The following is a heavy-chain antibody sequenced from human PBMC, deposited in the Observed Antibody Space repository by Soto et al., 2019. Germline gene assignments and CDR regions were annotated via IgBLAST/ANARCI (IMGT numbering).Heavy chain of an antibody. Sequence: PSETLSLTCAVYGGSFSGYYWSWIRQPPGKGLEWIGEINHSGSTNYNPSLKSRVTISVDTSKNQFSLKLSSVTAADTAVYYCARAYPVVAATGTPSCYFDYWGQGTLVTVSS. CDR2: INHSGST. CDR3: ARAYPVVAATGTPSCYFDY. J-gene: IGHJ4*02. D-gene: IGHD2-15*01. CDR1: GGSFSGYY. V-gene: IGHV4-34*01.